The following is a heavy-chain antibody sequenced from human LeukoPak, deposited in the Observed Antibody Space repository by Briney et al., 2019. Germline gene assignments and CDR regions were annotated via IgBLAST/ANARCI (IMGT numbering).Heavy chain of an antibody. V-gene: IGHV3-23*03. J-gene: IGHJ4*02. CDR1: GFTFSSYE. D-gene: IGHD6-13*01. Sequence: GGSLRLSCAASGFTFSSYEMNWVRQAPGKGLEWVSVMYSGGSTYYADSVKGRFTISRDNSKNTLYLQMNSLRAEDTAVYYCAKDSTSAAAGTFDYWGQGTLVTVSS. CDR3: AKDSTSAAAGTFDY. CDR2: MYSGGST.